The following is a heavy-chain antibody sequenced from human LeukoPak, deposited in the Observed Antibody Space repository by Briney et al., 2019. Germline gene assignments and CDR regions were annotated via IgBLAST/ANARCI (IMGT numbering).Heavy chain of an antibody. CDR2: IKNDGAVK. V-gene: IGHV3-7*01. J-gene: IGHJ4*02. D-gene: IGHD2-8*01. CDR1: GFTFSYHW. Sequence: GGSLTLSCAASGFTFSYHWMTWVRQAPGKGLEWVANIKNDGAVKNYVDSVKGRFTISRDNAKNSLYLQMNSLRAEDTAVYYCARGRGIVLMVYVPVLPSYFDYWGQGTLVTVSS. CDR3: ARGRGIVLMVYVPVLPSYFDY.